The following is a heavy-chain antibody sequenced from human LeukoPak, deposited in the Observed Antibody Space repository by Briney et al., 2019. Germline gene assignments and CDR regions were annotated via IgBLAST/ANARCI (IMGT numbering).Heavy chain of an antibody. CDR3: ARPGRYYDSSGRWYDAFDI. V-gene: IGHV5-51*01. Sequence: GESLKISCKGSGYSFTSYWIGWVRQMPGKGLEWMGIVYPGDSDTRYSPSFQGQVTISADKSISTAYLQWSSLKASDTATYYCARPGRYYDSSGRWYDAFDIWGQGTMVTVSS. CDR2: VYPGDSDT. CDR1: GYSFTSYW. D-gene: IGHD3-22*01. J-gene: IGHJ3*02.